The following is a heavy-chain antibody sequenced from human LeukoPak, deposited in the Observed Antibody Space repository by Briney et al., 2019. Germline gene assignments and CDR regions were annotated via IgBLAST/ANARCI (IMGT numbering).Heavy chain of an antibody. CDR2: FDIEYCET. V-gene: IGHV1-24*01. J-gene: IGHJ5*02. Sequence: ASVKVSRTVSVYTLTELSMHWVRQPPAKGLEWMGGFDIEYCETIYAQKFQDRVTMTEVTSTDTAYMELRRLRSEDTAVYYCATSMTTVTLSGLHWFDPWGQGTLVTVSS. D-gene: IGHD4-11*01. CDR3: ATSMTTVTLSGLHWFDP. CDR1: VYTLTELS.